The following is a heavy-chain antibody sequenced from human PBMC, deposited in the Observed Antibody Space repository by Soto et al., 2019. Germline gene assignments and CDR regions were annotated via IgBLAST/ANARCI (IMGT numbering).Heavy chain of an antibody. CDR1: GFSLSTSGLG. Sequence: QITLKESGPALLKPTRTLTLTCTFSGFSLSTSGLGVGWIRQPPGKALEWLALIYWDDDKDYNPSLESRLTISKDTSKNQVVLTMTNVDPEDTATYYCAHRPSSAYCYFDVWGRGTLVTVSS. D-gene: IGHD3-22*01. CDR3: AHRPSSAYCYFDV. J-gene: IGHJ2*01. V-gene: IGHV2-5*02. CDR2: IYWDDDK.